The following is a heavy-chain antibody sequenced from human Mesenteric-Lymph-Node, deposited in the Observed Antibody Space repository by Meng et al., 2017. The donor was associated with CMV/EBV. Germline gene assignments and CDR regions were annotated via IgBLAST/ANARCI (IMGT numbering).Heavy chain of an antibody. CDR1: GYSFTSYF. J-gene: IGHJ4*02. Sequence: ASVKVSCKASGYSFTSYFISWVRQAPGQGLEWIGWISTYYGNTDYAQKLQGRVTMTTDTSTSTAYMELRSLRSEDTAVYYCATYSGSSGPGAFDYWGQGTLVTVSS. CDR2: ISTYYGNT. CDR3: ATYSGSSGPGAFDY. V-gene: IGHV1-18*01. D-gene: IGHD1-26*01.